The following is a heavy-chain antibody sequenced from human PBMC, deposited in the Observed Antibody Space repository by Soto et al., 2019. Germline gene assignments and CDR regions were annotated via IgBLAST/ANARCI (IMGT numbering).Heavy chain of an antibody. V-gene: IGHV3-30-3*01. CDR1: GFTFSSYA. CDR3: ARVSAVAGTSFDY. J-gene: IGHJ4*02. CDR2: ISYDGSNK. Sequence: ESVGGVVQPGRSLRLSCAASGFTFSSYAMHWVRQAPGKGLEWVAVISYDGSNKYYADSVKGRFTISRDNSKNTLYLQMNSLRAEDTAVYYCARVSAVAGTSFDYWGQGTLVTVSS. D-gene: IGHD6-19*01.